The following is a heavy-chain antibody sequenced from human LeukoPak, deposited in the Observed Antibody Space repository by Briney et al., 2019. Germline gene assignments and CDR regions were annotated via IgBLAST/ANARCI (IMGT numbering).Heavy chain of an antibody. CDR2: IYYSGST. CDR3: ARGSSYSGSYRYYHYYMDV. CDR1: GGSISSYY. V-gene: IGHV4-59*01. Sequence: SETLSLTCTVSGGSISSYYWSWIRQPPGKGLEWIGYIYYSGSTNYNPSLKSRVTISVDTSKNQFSLKLSSVTAADTAVYYCARGSSYSGSYRYYHYYMDVWGKGTTVTDSS. D-gene: IGHD1-26*01. J-gene: IGHJ6*03.